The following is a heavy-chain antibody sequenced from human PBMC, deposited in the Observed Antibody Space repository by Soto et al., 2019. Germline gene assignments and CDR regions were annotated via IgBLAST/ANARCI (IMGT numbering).Heavy chain of an antibody. D-gene: IGHD5-18*01. J-gene: IGHJ3*02. CDR2: ISYDGSNK. CDR3: AKDLRGYSYDGDAFDI. V-gene: IGHV3-30*18. CDR1: GFTFSSYG. Sequence: GSLRLSCAASGFTFSSYGMHWVRQAPGKGLEWVAVISYDGSNKYYADSVKGRFTISRDNSKNTLYLQMNSLRAEDTAVYYCAKDLRGYSYDGDAFDIWGQGTMVTVSS.